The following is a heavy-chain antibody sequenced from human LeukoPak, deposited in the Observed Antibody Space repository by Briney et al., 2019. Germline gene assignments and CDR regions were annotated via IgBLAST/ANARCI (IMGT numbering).Heavy chain of an antibody. CDR1: GDPPSSSGYY. J-gene: IGHJ4*02. V-gene: IGHV4-39*01. CDR2: ISSGGST. D-gene: IGHD3-22*01. CDR3: ARRSYDGSGYYYVDY. Sequence: SETLFLTCTGSGDPPSSSGYYWGWIRQPPGKGLEWIGSISSGGSTHYIPSLKSRGTISVDTSKNQFSLKLSSVTAADTAVYYCARRSYDGSGYYYVDYWGQGTLVTVSS.